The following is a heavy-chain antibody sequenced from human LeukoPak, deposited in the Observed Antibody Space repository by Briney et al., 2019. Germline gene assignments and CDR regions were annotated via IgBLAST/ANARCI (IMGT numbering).Heavy chain of an antibody. CDR2: INADSSTI. Sequence: GGSLRLSCAASGFSFSTHNMNWVRQAPGKGLQWISYINADSSTIQYADSMRGRFTTSRDNAKNSLYLQMNSLRAEATAVYYCVRDNSRGQSLGVIYWGQGSLVTVSS. CDR3: VRDNSRGQSLGVIY. J-gene: IGHJ4*02. V-gene: IGHV3-48*01. D-gene: IGHD3-22*01. CDR1: GFSFSTHN.